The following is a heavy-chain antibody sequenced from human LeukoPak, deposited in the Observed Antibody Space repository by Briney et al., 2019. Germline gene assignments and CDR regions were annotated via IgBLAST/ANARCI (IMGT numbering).Heavy chain of an antibody. V-gene: IGHV3-9*01. CDR3: AKDLRGWGDGMDV. D-gene: IGHD6-19*01. Sequence: GGSLRLSCAASGFTFDDYAMHWVRQAPGTGLEWVSGISWNSGSIGYADSVKGRFTISRDNAKNSLYLQMNSLRAEDTALYYCAKDLRGWGDGMDVWGQGTTVTVSS. CDR2: ISWNSGSI. J-gene: IGHJ6*02. CDR1: GFTFDDYA.